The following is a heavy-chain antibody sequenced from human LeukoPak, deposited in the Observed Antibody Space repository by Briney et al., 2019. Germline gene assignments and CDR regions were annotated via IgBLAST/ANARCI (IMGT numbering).Heavy chain of an antibody. D-gene: IGHD3-16*02. CDR3: ATQPPGDSTFGGVIVDRPHFDY. J-gene: IGHJ4*02. CDR1: GYTFTSYY. CDR2: INPSSGST. V-gene: IGHV1-46*01. Sequence: GASVKVSCKASGYTFTSYYMHWVRQAPGQGLEWMGIINPSSGSTSYAQKSQGRVTMTRDTSTSTVYMELSSLTSEDTAIYYCATQPPGDSTFGGVIVDRPHFDYWGQGTLVTVSS.